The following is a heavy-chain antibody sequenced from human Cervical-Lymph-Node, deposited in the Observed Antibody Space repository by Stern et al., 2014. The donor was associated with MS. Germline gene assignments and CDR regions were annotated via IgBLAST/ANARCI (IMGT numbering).Heavy chain of an antibody. V-gene: IGHV4-39*02. Sequence: QLQLQESGPGLVKPSETLSLTCTVSGGSITNRDYWGWIRQSPGKGLEWIGSVYYSGITYYRPSLKSRATISIDTPRTKFSLGLNSVTATDTAVYFCARGVTAVTNYVPNWCFDLWGRGTLVTVSS. CDR1: GGSITNRDY. CDR3: ARGVTAVTNYVPNWCFDL. CDR2: VYYSGIT. D-gene: IGHD4-11*01. J-gene: IGHJ2*01.